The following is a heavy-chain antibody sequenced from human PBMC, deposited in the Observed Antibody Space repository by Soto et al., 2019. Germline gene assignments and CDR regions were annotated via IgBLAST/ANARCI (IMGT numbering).Heavy chain of an antibody. Sequence: GESLKISCKGSGYSFTSYWIGWVRQMPGKGLEWMGIIYPGDSDTRYSPSFQGQFTISADKSISTAYLQWSSLKASDTAMYYCARLAVGATSYYYGMDVWGQGTTVTVSS. J-gene: IGHJ6*02. D-gene: IGHD1-26*01. CDR2: IYPGDSDT. CDR1: GYSFTSYW. CDR3: ARLAVGATSYYYGMDV. V-gene: IGHV5-51*01.